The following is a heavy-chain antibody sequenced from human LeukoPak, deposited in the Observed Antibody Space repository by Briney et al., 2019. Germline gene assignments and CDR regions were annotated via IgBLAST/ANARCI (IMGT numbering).Heavy chain of an antibody. CDR3: ASGYSSSWYNWFDP. D-gene: IGHD6-13*01. J-gene: IGHJ5*02. V-gene: IGHV1-46*01. CDR2: INPSGGST. CDR1: GGTFSSYA. Sequence: SVKVSCKASGGTFSSYAISWVRQVPGQGLEWMGIINPSGGSTSYAQKFQGRVTMTRDMSTSTVYMELSSLRSEDTAVYYCASGYSSSWYNWFDPWGQGTLVTVSS.